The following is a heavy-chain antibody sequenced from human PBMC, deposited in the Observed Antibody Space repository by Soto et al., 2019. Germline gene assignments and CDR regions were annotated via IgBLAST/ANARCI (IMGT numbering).Heavy chain of an antibody. CDR2: ISYDGSNK. Sequence: QVQLVESGGGVVQPGRSLRLSCAASGLTFSSYAMHWVRQAPGKGLEWVAVISYDGSNKYYADSVKGRFTISRDNSKNTLYLQMNSLRAEDTAVYYCARDPMGRYYGSGSYYFDYWGQGTLDTVSS. CDR1: GLTFSSYA. J-gene: IGHJ4*02. CDR3: ARDPMGRYYGSGSYYFDY. D-gene: IGHD3-10*01. V-gene: IGHV3-30-3*01.